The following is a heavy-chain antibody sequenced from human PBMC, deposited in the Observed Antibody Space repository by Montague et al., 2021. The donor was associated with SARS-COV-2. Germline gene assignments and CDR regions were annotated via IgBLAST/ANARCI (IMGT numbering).Heavy chain of an antibody. CDR1: GFTFSSYG. CDR2: ISYDGSNK. V-gene: IGHV3-30*18. J-gene: IGHJ5*02. Sequence: SLRLSCAASGFTFSSYGMHWVRQAPGKGLEWVAVISYDGSNKYYADSVKGRFTISRDNSKNTLYLQMNSLRAEDTAVYYCAEDDSSGYSTSWFDPWGQGTLVTVSS. CDR3: AEDDSSGYSTSWFDP. D-gene: IGHD3-22*01.